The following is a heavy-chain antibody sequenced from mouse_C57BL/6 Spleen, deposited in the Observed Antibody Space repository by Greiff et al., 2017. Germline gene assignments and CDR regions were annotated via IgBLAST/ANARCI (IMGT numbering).Heavy chain of an antibody. D-gene: IGHD3-1*01. CDR2: IDPEDGET. Sequence: EVKLQQSGAELVKPGASVKLSCTASGFNIKDYYMHWVKQRTEQGLEWIGRIDPEDGETKSAPIFQGKATITADTSSNTAYLQLSRLTSEDTAVYYCAHASGYAMDCWGQGASVTVSS. V-gene: IGHV14-2*01. CDR3: AHASGYAMDC. J-gene: IGHJ4*01. CDR1: GFNIKDYY.